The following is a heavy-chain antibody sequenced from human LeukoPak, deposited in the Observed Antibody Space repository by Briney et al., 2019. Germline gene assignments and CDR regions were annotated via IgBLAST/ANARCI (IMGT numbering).Heavy chain of an antibody. CDR1: GYTFTSYY. D-gene: IGHD1-1*01. Sequence: ASVKVSCKASGYTFTSYYMHWVRQAPGQGLEWMGIINPSGGSTSYAQKFQGRVTMTRDTSTSTVYMELSSLRSEDTAVYYCARRNEEWQLYGGFDYWGQGTLVTVSS. CDR2: INPSGGST. V-gene: IGHV1-46*01. CDR3: ARRNEEWQLYGGFDY. J-gene: IGHJ4*02.